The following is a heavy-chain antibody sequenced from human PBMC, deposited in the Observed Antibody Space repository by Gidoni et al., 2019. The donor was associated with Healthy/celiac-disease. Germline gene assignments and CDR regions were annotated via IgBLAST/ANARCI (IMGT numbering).Heavy chain of an antibody. J-gene: IGHJ5*02. V-gene: IGHV1-2*04. CDR2: INPNSGGT. CDR1: GYTFTGYY. D-gene: IGHD3-22*01. CDR3: ARAPKVYSSGYYDNWFDP. Sequence: QVQLVQSGAEVKKPGASVTVSCKASGYTFTGYYMHWGRQAPGQGLEWMGWINPNSGGTNYAQKFQGWVTMTRDTSISTAYMELSRLRSDDTAVYYCARAPKVYSSGYYDNWFDPWGQGTLVTVSS.